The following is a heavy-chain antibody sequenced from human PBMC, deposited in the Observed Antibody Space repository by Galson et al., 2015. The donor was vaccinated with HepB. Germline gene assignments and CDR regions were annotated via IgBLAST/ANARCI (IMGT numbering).Heavy chain of an antibody. CDR3: TTLSSSWPLYYYYYMDV. CDR2: IKSKTDGGTT. CDR1: GFTFSNAW. J-gene: IGHJ6*03. Sequence: SLRLSCAASGFTFSNAWMSWVRQAPGKGLEWVGRIKSKTDGGTTDYAAPVKGRFTISRDDSKNTLYLQMNSLKTEDTAVYYCTTLSSSWPLYYYYYMDVWGKGTTVTVSS. D-gene: IGHD6-13*01. V-gene: IGHV3-15*01.